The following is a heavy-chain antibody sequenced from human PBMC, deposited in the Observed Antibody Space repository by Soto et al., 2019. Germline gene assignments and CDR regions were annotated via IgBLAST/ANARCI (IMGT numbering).Heavy chain of an antibody. CDR1: GFTFSNAW. D-gene: IGHD1-1*01. V-gene: IGHV3-15*07. J-gene: IGHJ4*02. CDR2: IKSKTDGGTT. CDR3: AKEKYWNVRGEFDY. Sequence: EVQLVESGGGLVKPGGSLRLSCAASGFTFSNAWMNWVRQAPGKGLEWVGRIKSKTDGGTTDYAAPVKGRFTISRDDSKNTLYLQMNSLRAEDTAVYYCAKEKYWNVRGEFDYWGQGTLVTVSS.